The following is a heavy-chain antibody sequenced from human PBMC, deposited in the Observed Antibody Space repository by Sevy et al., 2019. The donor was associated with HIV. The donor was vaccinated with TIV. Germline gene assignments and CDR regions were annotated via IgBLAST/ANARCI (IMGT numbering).Heavy chain of an antibody. CDR1: GGSIISLY. CDR3: AGENAWGRGYS. Sequence: SETLSLTCTVSGGSIISLYWNWIRQPPGKGLEWIANIYYNGHINYNPSLKSRVTLSLDTSKNQFSLRLSSVTAADTAMYYCAGENAWGRGYSWGQGTLVTVSS. J-gene: IGHJ4*02. V-gene: IGHV4-59*08. CDR2: IYYNGHI. D-gene: IGHD1-26*01.